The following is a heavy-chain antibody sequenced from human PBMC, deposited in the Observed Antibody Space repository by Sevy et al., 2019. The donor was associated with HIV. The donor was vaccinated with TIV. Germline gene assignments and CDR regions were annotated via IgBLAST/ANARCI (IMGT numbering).Heavy chain of an antibody. D-gene: IGHD5-18*01. CDR3: ARGLYSYGYNY. Sequence: GGSLRLSCAASGFTFSKYSMSWIRQTPGKGLEWVSTFSFGCGKINYADSVKGRFTISRDDSRNTFYLQMNSLRAEDTAVYYCARGLYSYGYNYWGQGTLVTVSS. V-gene: IGHV3-21*04. CDR1: GFTFSKYS. CDR2: FSFGCGKI. J-gene: IGHJ4*02.